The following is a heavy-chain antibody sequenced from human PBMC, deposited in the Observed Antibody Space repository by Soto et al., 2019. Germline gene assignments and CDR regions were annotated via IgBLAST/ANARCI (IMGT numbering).Heavy chain of an antibody. D-gene: IGHD6-19*01. CDR1: GYTFTSYG. CDR3: ARRPYSSGWSQTNPLEDY. J-gene: IGHJ4*02. V-gene: IGHV1-18*01. CDR2: ISAYNGNT. Sequence: ASVKVSCKASGYTFTSYGISWVRQAPGQGLEWMGWISAYNGNTNYAQKLQGRVTMTTDTSTSTAYMELRSLRSDDTAVYYCARRPYSSGWSQTNPLEDYWGQGTLVTVSS.